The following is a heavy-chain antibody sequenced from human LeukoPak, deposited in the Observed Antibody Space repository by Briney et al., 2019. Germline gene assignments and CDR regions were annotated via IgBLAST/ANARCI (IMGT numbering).Heavy chain of an antibody. V-gene: IGHV4-34*01. CDR3: ARGPYRGFDY. D-gene: IGHD1-14*01. CDR1: GGSFSGYY. Sequence: SETLSLTCAVYGGSFSGYYWSWIRQPSGKGLEWIGEINHSGSTNYNPSLKSRVTISVDTSKNQFSLKLSSVTAADTAVYYCARGPYRGFDYWGQGTLVTVSS. CDR2: INHSGST. J-gene: IGHJ4*02.